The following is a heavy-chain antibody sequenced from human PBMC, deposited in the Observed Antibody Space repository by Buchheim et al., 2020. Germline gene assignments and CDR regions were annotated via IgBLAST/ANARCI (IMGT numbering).Heavy chain of an antibody. Sequence: QVQLVESGGGLVKPGGSLRLSCAASGFTFSDYYMSWIRQAPGKGLDWVSHISSSGGTIYYADSVKGRLTIPRDNAKNSLYLHINSLRAEDKAVYYCAREGRHGGSYFFDFWGQGTL. J-gene: IGHJ4*02. D-gene: IGHD3-10*01. CDR3: AREGRHGGSYFFDF. CDR2: ISSSGGTI. CDR1: GFTFSDYY. V-gene: IGHV3-11*01.